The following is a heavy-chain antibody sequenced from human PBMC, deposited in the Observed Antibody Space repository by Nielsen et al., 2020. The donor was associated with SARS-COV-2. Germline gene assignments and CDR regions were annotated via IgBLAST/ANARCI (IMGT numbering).Heavy chain of an antibody. V-gene: IGHV5-10-1*01. CDR3: ARHHVDIVASFDY. J-gene: IGHJ4*02. CDR2: IDPRDSFT. CDR1: GYDFTTYW. D-gene: IGHD5-12*01. Sequence: SCKGSGYDFTTYWISWVRQMPGKGLEWMGRIDPRDSFTSYSPSLQGHVTISDDRSISTAYLHWSRLSDADTAIYYCARHHVDIVASFDYWGPGTLVTVSS.